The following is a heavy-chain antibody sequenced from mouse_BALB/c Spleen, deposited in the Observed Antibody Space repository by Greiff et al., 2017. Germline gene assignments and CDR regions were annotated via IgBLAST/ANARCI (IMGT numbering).Heavy chain of an antibody. V-gene: IGHV5-4*02. D-gene: IGHD1-2*01. CDR1: GFTFSDYY. J-gene: IGHJ3*01. CDR2: ISDGGSYT. CDR3: ARGGHYYDEGAY. Sequence: EVKLVESGGGLVKPGGSLKLSCAASGFTFSDYYMYWVRQTPEKRLEWVATISDGGSYTYYPDSVKGRFTISRDNAKNNLYLQMSSLKSEDTAMYYCARGGHYYDEGAYWGQGTLVTVSA.